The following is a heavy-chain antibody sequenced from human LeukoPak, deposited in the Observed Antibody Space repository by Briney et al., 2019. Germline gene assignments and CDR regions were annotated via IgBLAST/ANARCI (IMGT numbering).Heavy chain of an antibody. J-gene: IGHJ4*02. CDR3: ARHSRDGYNYDY. Sequence: SETLPLTCTVSGGSISSYYWSWIRQPPGKGLEWIGYIYYSGSTNYNPSLKSRVTISVDTSKNQFSLKLSSVTAADTAVYYCARHSRDGYNYDYWGQGTLVTVSS. CDR1: GGSISSYY. V-gene: IGHV4-59*08. D-gene: IGHD5-24*01. CDR2: IYYSGST.